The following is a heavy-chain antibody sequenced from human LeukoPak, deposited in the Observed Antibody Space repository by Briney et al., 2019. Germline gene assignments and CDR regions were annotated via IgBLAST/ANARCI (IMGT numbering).Heavy chain of an antibody. Sequence: SETLSLTCAVSGGSIITNSYNWGWIRQPPGKGLEWIGSIHYSGSTYDNPSPKSRVTLSVDTSKNQFSLKLSSVTAADTAIYYCATQHDEDWFDPWGQGTLVTVSS. V-gene: IGHV4-39*01. CDR1: GGSIITNSYN. CDR2: IHYSGST. D-gene: IGHD3-3*01. J-gene: IGHJ5*02. CDR3: ATQHDEDWFDP.